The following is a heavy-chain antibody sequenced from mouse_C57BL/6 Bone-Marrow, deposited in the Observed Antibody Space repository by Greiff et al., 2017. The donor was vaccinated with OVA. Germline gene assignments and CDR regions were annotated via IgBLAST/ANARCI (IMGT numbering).Heavy chain of an antibody. CDR2: ISYDGSN. CDR1: GYSITSGYY. V-gene: IGHV3-6*01. CDR3: ARGEYSNYVGY. J-gene: IGHJ2*01. D-gene: IGHD2-5*01. Sequence: EVKLQESGPGLVKPSQSLSLTCSVTGYSITSGYYWNWIRQFPGNKLEWMGYISYDGSNNYNPSLKNRISVTRDTSKNQFFLKLNSVTTEDTATYYCARGEYSNYVGYWGQGTTLTVSS.